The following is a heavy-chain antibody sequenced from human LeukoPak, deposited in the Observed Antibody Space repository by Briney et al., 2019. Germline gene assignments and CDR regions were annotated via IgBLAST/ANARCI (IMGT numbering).Heavy chain of an antibody. J-gene: IGHJ4*02. D-gene: IGHD3-16*02. CDR1: GYTFTSYD. CDR2: ISAYNGNT. Sequence: ASVKVSRKASGYTFTSYDINWVRQAPGQGLEWMGWISAYNGNTNYAQKLQGRVTMTTDTSTSTAYMELRSLRSDDTAVYYCARSGYDYVWGSYRYLSFDYWGQGTLVTVSS. CDR3: ARSGYDYVWGSYRYLSFDY. V-gene: IGHV1-18*01.